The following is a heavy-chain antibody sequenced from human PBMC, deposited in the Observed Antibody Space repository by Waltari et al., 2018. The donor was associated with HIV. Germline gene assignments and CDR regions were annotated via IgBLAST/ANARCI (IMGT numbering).Heavy chain of an antibody. CDR2: ISYGGSNK. J-gene: IGHJ4*02. V-gene: IGHV3-30*04. CDR1: GFPFSSYA. D-gene: IGHD1-20*01. CDR3: ASDLITGTAFYFDS. Sequence: QVQLVESGGGVVQPGRSLRLSCAASGFPFSSYAMHWVRQAPGKGLEWVAFISYGGSNKYYADSVKGRFTISRDNSKNTLYLQMNSLRAEDTAVYYCASDLITGTAFYFDSWGQGTLATVSS.